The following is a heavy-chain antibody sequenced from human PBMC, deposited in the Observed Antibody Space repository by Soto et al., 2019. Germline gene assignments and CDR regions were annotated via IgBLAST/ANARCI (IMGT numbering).Heavy chain of an antibody. D-gene: IGHD3-10*01. CDR2: IFVTSTII. V-gene: IGHV3-48*04. CDR1: GFTFSDYS. CDR3: RVWIGEFSTDY. Sequence: GGSLRLSCVASGFTFSDYSMVWVRQSPGKGLEWISYIFVTSTIIYYADSVKGRFTVSRDNAKNTLYLQMNSLGAEDTAVYYCRVWIGEFSTDYWGQGTLVTVSS. J-gene: IGHJ4*02.